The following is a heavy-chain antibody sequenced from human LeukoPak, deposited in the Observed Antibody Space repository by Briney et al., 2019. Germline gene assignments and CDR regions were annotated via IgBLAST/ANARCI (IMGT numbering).Heavy chain of an antibody. J-gene: IGHJ4*02. CDR2: ISSGGGT. V-gene: IGHV3-53*05. CDR3: AKVQEMDTILPPFHY. CDR1: GFSVSNTY. D-gene: IGHD5-24*01. Sequence: GGSLRLSCAASGFSVSNTYMSWVRQAPGKGLESVSLISSGGGTYYADSVKGRFTISRDNSKNTLYLQVNSLRAADTAIYYCAKVQEMDTILPPFHYWGQGTLVTVSS.